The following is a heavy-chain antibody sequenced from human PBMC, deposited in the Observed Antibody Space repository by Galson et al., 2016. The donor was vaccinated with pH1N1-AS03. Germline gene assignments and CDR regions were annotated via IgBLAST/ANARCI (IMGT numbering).Heavy chain of an antibody. Sequence: SLRLSCAASGLEFSYFWMTWVRQAPGKGPEWVANIKQDGSETHYVDSVKGRFTISRDNAKNSLYLQMNSLRVEDTAVYYCARGPGYSYSLGAFDIWGQGTMVTVSS. CDR2: IKQDGSET. J-gene: IGHJ3*02. CDR3: ARGPGYSYSLGAFDI. CDR1: GLEFSYFW. V-gene: IGHV3-7*04. D-gene: IGHD5-18*01.